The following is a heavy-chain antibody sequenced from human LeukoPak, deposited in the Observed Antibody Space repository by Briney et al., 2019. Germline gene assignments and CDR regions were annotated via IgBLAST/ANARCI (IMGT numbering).Heavy chain of an antibody. V-gene: IGHV3-23*01. CDR3: GIAAVRSGARGPS. J-gene: IGHJ5*02. Sequence: TRRGLRLSCAASGVAFSTDAISGVGQAPAKGREWVSAISGSGGTTYYADSVHGRFTISRDTSNNTLYLHIHSLRAEDTAVYYCGIAAVRSGARGPSWGQGHLVPVSS. CDR2: ISGSGGTT. D-gene: IGHD6-13*01. CDR1: GVAFSTDA.